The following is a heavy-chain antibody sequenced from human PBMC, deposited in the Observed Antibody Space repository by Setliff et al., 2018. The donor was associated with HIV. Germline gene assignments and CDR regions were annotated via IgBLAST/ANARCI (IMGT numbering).Heavy chain of an antibody. J-gene: IGHJ5*02. D-gene: IGHD2-2*01. CDR2: NNHGGST. V-gene: IGHV4-34*01. CDR3: ARGGTSSNWFGP. Sequence: PSETLSLTCAVYGGSFTTYYWSWIRQTPGKGLEWIGENNHGGSTNYNPSLKSRVTISLDTSKNQFSLKLTSVTAADTAVYYCARGGTSSNWFGPWGQGTLVTVSS. CDR1: GGSFTTYY.